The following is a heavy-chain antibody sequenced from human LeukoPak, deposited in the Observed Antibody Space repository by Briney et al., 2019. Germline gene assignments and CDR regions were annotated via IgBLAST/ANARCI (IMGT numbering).Heavy chain of an antibody. J-gene: IGHJ6*03. V-gene: IGHV1-8*01. D-gene: IGHD2-15*01. CDR2: MNPNSGNT. CDR1: GYTFTSYD. Sequence: ASVKVSCKASGYTFTSYDINWVRQATGQGLEWMGWMNPNSGNTGYAQKFQGRVTMTRNTSISTAYMELSSLRSDDTAVYYCARDALSTAAAFDYYYYYMDVWGKGTTVTVSS. CDR3: ARDALSTAAAFDYYYYYMDV.